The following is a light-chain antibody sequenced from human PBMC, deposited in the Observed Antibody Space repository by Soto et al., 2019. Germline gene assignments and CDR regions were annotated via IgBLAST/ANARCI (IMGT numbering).Light chain of an antibody. CDR1: SSDVGRYTS. CDR2: DVT. V-gene: IGLV2-11*01. Sequence: QSVLTQPRSVSGSPGQSVTISCTGTSSDVGRYTSVSWYQQHPGEAPKLMIYDVTWRPSGVPDRFSGSKSGITASLTISGLQAEDEADYYCSSYAGNYNVVFGGGTKLT. CDR3: SSYAGNYNVV. J-gene: IGLJ2*01.